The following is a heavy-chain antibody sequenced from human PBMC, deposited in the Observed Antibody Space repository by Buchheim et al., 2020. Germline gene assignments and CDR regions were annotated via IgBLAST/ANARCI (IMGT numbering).Heavy chain of an antibody. D-gene: IGHD3-22*01. CDR1: GFTFSSYA. J-gene: IGHJ4*02. Sequence: EVQLLESGGGLVQPGGSLRLSCAASGFTFSSYAMSWVRQAPGKGLEWVSAISGSGGSTYYADSVKGRFTISRDNSKNTLYPQMNSLRAEDTAVYYCAKDGYYYDSSGLHSYFDYWGQGTL. V-gene: IGHV3-23*01. CDR2: ISGSGGST. CDR3: AKDGYYYDSSGLHSYFDY.